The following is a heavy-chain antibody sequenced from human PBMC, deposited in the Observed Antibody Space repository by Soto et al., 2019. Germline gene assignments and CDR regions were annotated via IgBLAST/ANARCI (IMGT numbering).Heavy chain of an antibody. CDR2: ISGSGGST. J-gene: IGHJ2*01. Sequence: EVQLLESGGGLVQPGGSLRLSCAASGFTSSSYAMSWVRQAPGKGLEWVSAISGSGGSTYYADSVKGRFTISRDNSKNTLYLQMNSLRAEDTAVYYCAKRNWGGWYFDLWGRGTLDTVSS. CDR1: GFTSSSYA. V-gene: IGHV3-23*01. CDR3: AKRNWGGWYFDL. D-gene: IGHD7-27*01.